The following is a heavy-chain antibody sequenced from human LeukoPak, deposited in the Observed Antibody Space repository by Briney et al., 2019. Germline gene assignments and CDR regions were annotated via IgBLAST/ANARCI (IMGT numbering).Heavy chain of an antibody. D-gene: IGHD3-22*01. CDR1: GFTFSSYS. J-gene: IGHJ6*03. CDR3: ASLSITMIESYYYYMDV. CDR2: ISSSSSYI. V-gene: IGHV3-21*01. Sequence: PGGSLRLSCAASGFTFSSYSMNWVRQAPGKGLEWVSSISSSSSYIYYAGSVKGRFTISRDNAKNSLYLQMNSLRAEDTAVYYCASLSITMIESYYYYMDVWGKGTTVTVSS.